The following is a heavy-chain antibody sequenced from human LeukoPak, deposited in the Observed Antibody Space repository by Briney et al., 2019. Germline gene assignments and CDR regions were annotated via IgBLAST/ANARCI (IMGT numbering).Heavy chain of an antibody. J-gene: IGHJ5*02. D-gene: IGHD7-27*01. V-gene: IGHV3-23*01. CDR3: KEGGA. CDR1: GFRFSDFT. Sequence: PGGSLRLSCAASGFRFSDFTMTWVRQAPGKGPEWVSAIGGRSGSTYYADSVGGRFTISRDNSKDMVFLQINSLKVEDTATYWGKEGGAWGQGTKVTVSS. CDR2: IGGRSGST.